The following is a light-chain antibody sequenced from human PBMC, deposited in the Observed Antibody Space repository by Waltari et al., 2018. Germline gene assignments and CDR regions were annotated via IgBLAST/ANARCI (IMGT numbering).Light chain of an antibody. Sequence: EIVMTQSPDTLSVSPGDRATLPCRASQTFSSNLAWYQQKPGQAPRLLIYGASTRATGIPARFSGSGSGTEFTLTISSMQSEDFAVYYCQQYNDWPLTFGGGTKVEIK. CDR3: QQYNDWPLT. CDR2: GAS. J-gene: IGKJ4*01. V-gene: IGKV3-15*01. CDR1: QTFSSN.